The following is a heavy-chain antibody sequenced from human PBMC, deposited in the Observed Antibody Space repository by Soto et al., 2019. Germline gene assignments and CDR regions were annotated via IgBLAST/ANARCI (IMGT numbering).Heavy chain of an antibody. V-gene: IGHV1-18*01. CDR1: GYTFTAYG. J-gene: IGHJ4*02. Sequence: GPGVTMPGASVKVSYKTSGYTFTAYGLAWLRQAPGQRPEWLGWVGTANANTNYAEKFQGRVTMTSDRSTTTTYMELRSLRSDDTAVYYCARELNTDPTAYYSFAYWGQGTLVTVSS. CDR3: ARELNTDPTAYYSFAY. CDR2: VGTANANT. D-gene: IGHD3-9*01.